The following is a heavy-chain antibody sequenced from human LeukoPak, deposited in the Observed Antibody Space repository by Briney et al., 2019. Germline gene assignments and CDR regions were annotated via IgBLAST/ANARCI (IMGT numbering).Heavy chain of an antibody. V-gene: IGHV4-30-2*01. D-gene: IGHD1-26*01. J-gene: IGHJ4*02. Sequence: SETLSLTCAVSGGSISSGGYSWSWIRQPPGKGLEWIGYIYHSGSTYYNPSLKSRVTISVDTSKNQFSLKLSSVTAADTAVYYCARVRPAEWELLDSCFDYWGQGTLVTVSS. CDR3: ARVRPAEWELLDSCFDY. CDR2: IYHSGST. CDR1: GGSISSGGYS.